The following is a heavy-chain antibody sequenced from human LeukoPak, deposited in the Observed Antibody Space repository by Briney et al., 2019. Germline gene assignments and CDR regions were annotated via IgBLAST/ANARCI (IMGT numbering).Heavy chain of an antibody. J-gene: IGHJ5*02. D-gene: IGHD3-10*01. Sequence: KPSETLSLTCTDSGGSISSYYWSWIRQPPGKGLEWIGHIFYTGSSNYNPSLKSRVTISLDRSKNQFSLRLTSVTAADTAMYFCARAGAWQSDPWGQGTLVTVSS. CDR2: IFYTGSS. CDR1: GGSISSYY. V-gene: IGHV4-59*01. CDR3: ARAGAWQSDP.